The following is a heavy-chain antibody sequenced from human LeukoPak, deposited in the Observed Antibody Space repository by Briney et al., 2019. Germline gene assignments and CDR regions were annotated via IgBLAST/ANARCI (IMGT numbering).Heavy chain of an antibody. CDR1: RFTLSNYW. CDR3: ARQRGSGCIDS. V-gene: IGHV3-7*01. J-gene: IGHJ4*02. CDR2: IKQDGSET. D-gene: IGHD6-19*01. Sequence: PGGSLRLSCAASRFTLSNYWMSWVRQAPGKGLEWVANIKQDGSETYYVDSVKGRFTISRDNAKNSLSLQMNSLRAGDTAVYYCARQRGSGCIDSWGQRTLVTVSP.